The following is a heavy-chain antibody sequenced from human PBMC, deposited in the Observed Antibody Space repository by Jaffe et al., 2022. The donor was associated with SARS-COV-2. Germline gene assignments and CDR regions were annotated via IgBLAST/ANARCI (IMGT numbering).Heavy chain of an antibody. CDR1: GGSISSSSYY. Sequence: QLQLQESGPGLVKPSETLSLTCTVSGGSISSSSYYWGWIRQPPGKGLEWIGSIYYSGSTYYNPSLKSRVTISVDTSKNQFSLKLSSVTAADTAVYYCARRQLGPGIAVAGTDPWFDPWGQGTLVTVSS. V-gene: IGHV4-39*01. J-gene: IGHJ5*02. D-gene: IGHD6-19*01. CDR2: IYYSGST. CDR3: ARRQLGPGIAVAGTDPWFDP.